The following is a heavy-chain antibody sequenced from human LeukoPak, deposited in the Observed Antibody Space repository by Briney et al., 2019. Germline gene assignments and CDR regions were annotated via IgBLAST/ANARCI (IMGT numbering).Heavy chain of an antibody. CDR3: AKDRFDY. V-gene: IGHV3-30*02. CDR2: IAYDGSNK. Sequence: GGSLRLSCAASGFNIGNSGMHWVRQAPGKGLEWMTCIAYDGSNKYYADSVKGRFTISRDNSKNTLYLQMNSLRAEDTAVYYCAKDRFDYWGQGTLVTVSS. CDR1: GFNIGNSG. J-gene: IGHJ4*02.